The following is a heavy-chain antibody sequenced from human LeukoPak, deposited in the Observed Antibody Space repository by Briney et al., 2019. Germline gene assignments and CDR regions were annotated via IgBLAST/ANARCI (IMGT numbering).Heavy chain of an antibody. V-gene: IGHV3-30-3*01. Sequence: PGGSLSLSCAASGFTFSSYAMHWVRQAPGKGLECVAVISYDGSNKYYADSVKGRFTISRDNSKNTLYLQMNSLRAEDTAVYYCARDPSTGLYSYPEFDYWGQGTLVTVSS. D-gene: IGHD5-18*01. CDR3: ARDPSTGLYSYPEFDY. CDR1: GFTFSSYA. CDR2: ISYDGSNK. J-gene: IGHJ4*02.